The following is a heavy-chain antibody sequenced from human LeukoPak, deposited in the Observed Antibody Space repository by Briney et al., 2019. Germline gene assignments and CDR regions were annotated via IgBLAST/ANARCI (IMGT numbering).Heavy chain of an antibody. CDR1: GYTFTSNY. V-gene: IGHV1-46*01. J-gene: IGHJ4*02. CDR2: IYPRDGST. CDR3: ARDQEGFDY. Sequence: GASVKVSCKASGYTFTSNYIHWVRQDPGQGLEWMGMIYPRDGSTSYAQKFQGRVTVTRDTSTSTVHMELSGLRSEDTAVYYCARDQEGFDYWGQGTLVTVSS.